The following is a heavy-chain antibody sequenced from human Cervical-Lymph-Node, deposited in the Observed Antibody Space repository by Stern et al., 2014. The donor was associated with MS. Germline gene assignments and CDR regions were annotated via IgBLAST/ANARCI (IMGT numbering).Heavy chain of an antibody. J-gene: IGHJ4*02. CDR1: GDSISNDNW. D-gene: IGHD2-2*01. CDR3: ARDQGFQLMNS. V-gene: IGHV4-4*02. Sequence: QVQLQESGPGLVRPSGTLSLTCAVSGDSISNDNWWSWVRQPPGQGLEWIGEVYHTGSANDDPSLKCRVTSAVYKSKTQFSLRLPSRTAADTAVYYCARDQGFQLMNSWGQGTLVIVSS. CDR2: VYHTGSA.